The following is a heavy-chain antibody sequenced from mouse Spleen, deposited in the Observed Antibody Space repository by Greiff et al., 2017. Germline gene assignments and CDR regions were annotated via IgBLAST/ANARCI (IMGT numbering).Heavy chain of an antibody. Sequence: EVKVEESGGGLVQPGGTMKLSCVASGFTFSNYWMNWVRQSPEKGLEWVAQIRLKSDNYATHYAESVKGRFTISRDDSKSSVYLQMNNLRAEDTGIYYCTGYDYDSLCAMDYWGQGTSVTVSS. CDR1: GFTFSNYW. D-gene: IGHD2-4*01. J-gene: IGHJ4*01. V-gene: IGHV6-3*01. CDR2: IRLKSDNYAT. CDR3: TGYDYDSLCAMDY.